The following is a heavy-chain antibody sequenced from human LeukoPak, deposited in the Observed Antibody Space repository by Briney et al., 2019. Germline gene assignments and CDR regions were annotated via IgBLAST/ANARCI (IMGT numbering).Heavy chain of an antibody. CDR3: ARESGITMVRGALRYNWFDP. D-gene: IGHD3-10*01. Sequence: SETLSLTCAVSGGSISSSNWWSWVRQPPGKGLAWIGEIYHSGSTNHNPSLKSRATISVDKSKNQFSLKLSSVTAADTAVYYCARESGITMVRGALRYNWFDPWGQGTLVTVSS. CDR2: IYHSGST. J-gene: IGHJ5*02. CDR1: GGSISSSNW. V-gene: IGHV4-4*02.